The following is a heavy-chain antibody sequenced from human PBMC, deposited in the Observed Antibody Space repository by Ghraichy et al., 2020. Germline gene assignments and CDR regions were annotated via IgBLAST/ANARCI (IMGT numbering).Heavy chain of an antibody. CDR3: ARNYYDILTGYSSFDP. CDR2: IYYSGST. D-gene: IGHD3-9*01. CDR1: GGSISSYY. V-gene: IGHV4-59*08. Sequence: ESLNISCTVSGGSISSYYWSWIRQPPGKGLEWIGYIYYSGSTNYNPPLKSRVTISVDTSKNQFSLKLSSVTAADTAVYYCARNYYDILTGYSSFDPWGQGTLVTVSS. J-gene: IGHJ5*02.